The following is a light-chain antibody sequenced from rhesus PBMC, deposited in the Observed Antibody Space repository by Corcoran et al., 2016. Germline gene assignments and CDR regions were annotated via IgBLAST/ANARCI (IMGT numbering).Light chain of an antibody. V-gene: IGKV1S17*01. Sequence: DIQMTQSPSSLSASVGDRVTITCRASQGITNDLAWYQQKPGETPKLLIYEASSLKSGIPSRFSGSGSGTDFTFTISSLQPEYFATYYCQHYYITPFTFGPGTKLDIK. J-gene: IGKJ3*01. CDR1: QGITND. CDR2: EAS. CDR3: QHYYITPFT.